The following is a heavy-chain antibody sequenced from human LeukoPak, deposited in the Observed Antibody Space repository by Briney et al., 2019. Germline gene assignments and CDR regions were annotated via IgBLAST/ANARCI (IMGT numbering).Heavy chain of an antibody. CDR1: GFTFSSYW. Sequence: GGSLRLSCAASGFTFSSYWMNWVRQAPGKGLEWVANIKQDGSEKFYVDSVKGRFTISRDNAKNSLYLHMNSLRVEDTAVYYCARVASSGYYYFSDYWGQGTLVTVSS. CDR2: IKQDGSEK. V-gene: IGHV3-7*01. CDR3: ARVASSGYYYFSDY. J-gene: IGHJ4*02. D-gene: IGHD3-22*01.